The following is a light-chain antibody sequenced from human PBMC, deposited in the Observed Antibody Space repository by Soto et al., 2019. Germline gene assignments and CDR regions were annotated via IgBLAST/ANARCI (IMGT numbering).Light chain of an antibody. CDR2: DNA. CDR3: ATWDSSLRGVV. V-gene: IGLV1-51*01. Sequence: QSVLTQPPSVSAAPGQMVTISCSGSSSNIGKNFVSWYQQLPGTAPQLLIHDNAQRPSGIPDRFSGSKSGTSATLGITGLQTGDEADYYCATWDSSLRGVVFGGGTKVTVL. CDR1: SSNIGKNF. J-gene: IGLJ2*01.